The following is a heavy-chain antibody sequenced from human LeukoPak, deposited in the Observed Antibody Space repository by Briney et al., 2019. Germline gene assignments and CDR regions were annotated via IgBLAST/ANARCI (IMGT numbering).Heavy chain of an antibody. J-gene: IGHJ4*02. V-gene: IGHV3-21*01. CDR1: GFTFSSYS. CDR2: IGSSSSYI. D-gene: IGHD2-2*01. Sequence: PGGSLGLSCAASGFTFSSYSMNWVRQAPGKGLEWVSSIGSSSSYIYYADSVKGRFTISRDNAKNSLYLQMNSLRAEDTAVYYCARDPRYCSSTSCPPGGYWGQGTLVTVSS. CDR3: ARDPRYCSSTSCPPGGY.